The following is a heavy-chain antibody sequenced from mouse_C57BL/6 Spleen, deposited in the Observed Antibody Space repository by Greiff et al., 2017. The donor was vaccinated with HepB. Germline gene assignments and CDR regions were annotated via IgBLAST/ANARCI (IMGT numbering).Heavy chain of an antibody. CDR1: GFTFSSYA. Sequence: EVKLMESGGGLVKPGGSLKLSCAASGFTFSSYAMSWVRQTPEKRLEWVATISDGGSYTYYPDNVKGRFTISRDNAKNNLYLQMSHLKSEDTAMYYCARGSSGPYYFDYWGQGTTLTVSS. V-gene: IGHV5-4*03. D-gene: IGHD3-2*02. CDR3: ARGSSGPYYFDY. CDR2: ISDGGSYT. J-gene: IGHJ2*01.